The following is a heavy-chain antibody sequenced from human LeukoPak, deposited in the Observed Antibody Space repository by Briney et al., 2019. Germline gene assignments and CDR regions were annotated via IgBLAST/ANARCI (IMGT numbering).Heavy chain of an antibody. V-gene: IGHV3-64D*09. CDR2: ITTNGGTT. Sequence: GESLSLTCSASGFTFSSYAMHWVRQAPGKGLEYVSTITTNGGTTYYADSVKGRFTISRDNSKNTLYLQMSSLRSEDTAVYYCVKDLSGTYSFDIWGQGTMVTVSS. CDR1: GFTFSSYA. D-gene: IGHD1-26*01. J-gene: IGHJ3*02. CDR3: VKDLSGTYSFDI.